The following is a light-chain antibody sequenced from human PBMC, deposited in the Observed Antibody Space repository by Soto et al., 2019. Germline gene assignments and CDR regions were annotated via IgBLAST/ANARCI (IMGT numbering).Light chain of an antibody. V-gene: IGLV2-14*01. Sequence: QSVLTQPASVSGSPGQSITISGTGTGSDIGNYNYVSWYQQHPGKAPKTIIYEVSHRPSGISGRFSGSKSGNTASLTISGLQADDEADYYCSSYATNRDVLFGGGTQLTVL. CDR2: EVS. CDR3: SSYATNRDVL. J-gene: IGLJ7*01. CDR1: GSDIGNYNY.